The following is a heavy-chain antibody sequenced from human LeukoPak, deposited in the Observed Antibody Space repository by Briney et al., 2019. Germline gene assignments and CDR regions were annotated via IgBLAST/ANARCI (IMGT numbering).Heavy chain of an antibody. CDR1: GFTFSSYA. D-gene: IGHD3-16*01. J-gene: IGHJ4*02. CDR2: ISGSGGST. CDR3: AKIPYYDYVWGSYYFDY. V-gene: IGHV3-23*01. Sequence: GGSLRLSCAASGFTFSSYAMSWVRQAPGKGLEWVSAISGSGGSTYYADSVKGRFTISRDNSKNTLYLQMNSLRAEDTAVYYCAKIPYYDYVWGSYYFDYWGQGTLVTVSS.